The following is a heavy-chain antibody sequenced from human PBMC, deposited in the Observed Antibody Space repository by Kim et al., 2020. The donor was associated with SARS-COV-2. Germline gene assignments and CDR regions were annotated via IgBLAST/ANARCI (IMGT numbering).Heavy chain of an antibody. Sequence: GGSLRLSCAASGFTFSSYSMNWVRQAPGKGLEWVSSISSSSSYIYHADSVKGRFTISRDNAKNSLYLQMNSLRAEDTAVYYCARELLPMVRGVIFKYGMVVWGQETTVTVSS. CDR2: ISSSSSYI. CDR3: ARELLPMVRGVIFKYGMVV. CDR1: GFTFSSYS. V-gene: IGHV3-21*01. J-gene: IGHJ6*02. D-gene: IGHD3-10*01.